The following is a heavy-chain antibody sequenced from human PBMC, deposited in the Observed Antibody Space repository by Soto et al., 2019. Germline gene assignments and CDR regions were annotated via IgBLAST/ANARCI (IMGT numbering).Heavy chain of an antibody. J-gene: IGHJ4*02. CDR1: GGTFSSYT. CDR2: IIPILGIA. CDR3: ARGEAPYYYDSSGYLPY. Sequence: QVQLVQSGAEVKKPGSSVKVSCKASGGTFSSYTISWVRQAPGQGLEWMGRIIPILGIANYAQKFQGRVTITADKSTSTAYMELSSLRSEDTAVYYCARGEAPYYYDSSGYLPYWGQGTLVTVSS. V-gene: IGHV1-69*02. D-gene: IGHD3-22*01.